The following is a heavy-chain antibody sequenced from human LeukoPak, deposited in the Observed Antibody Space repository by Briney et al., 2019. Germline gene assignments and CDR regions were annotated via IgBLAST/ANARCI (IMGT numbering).Heavy chain of an antibody. Sequence: ASVKVSCKASGYTFSGYYIHWVRQGPGLGLERMGWINPNSGGTKNAQKFQGRVTMTGDTSINTAYMELSRLRSDDTAVYYCARDLLRGVTNRYYYYYMDVWGKGTTVTISS. D-gene: IGHD3-10*01. CDR1: GYTFSGYY. CDR3: ARDLLRGVTNRYYYYYMDV. J-gene: IGHJ6*03. V-gene: IGHV1-2*02. CDR2: INPNSGGT.